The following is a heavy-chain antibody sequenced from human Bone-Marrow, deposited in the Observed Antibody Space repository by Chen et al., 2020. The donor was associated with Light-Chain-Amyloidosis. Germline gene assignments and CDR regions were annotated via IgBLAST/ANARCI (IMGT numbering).Heavy chain of an antibody. CDR2: ISDDGTKK. CDR1: GFRFRNYA. CDR3: AREGGGVEGRPFDY. J-gene: IGHJ4*02. D-gene: IGHD3-16*01. V-gene: IGHV3-30-3*01. Sequence: QVQLVASGGGAVQPGRSLRHSWAASGFRFRNYAMHWVRQTPDKGLEWLAVISDDGTKKFYRDSVQGRFTISRDNSKTTLYMAMDTLTVEDTAIYYCAREGGGVEGRPFDYWGQGALVTVSS.